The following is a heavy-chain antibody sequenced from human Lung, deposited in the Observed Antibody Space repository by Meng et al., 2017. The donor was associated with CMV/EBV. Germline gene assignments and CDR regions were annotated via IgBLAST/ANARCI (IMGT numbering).Heavy chain of an antibody. D-gene: IGHD6-19*01. J-gene: IGHJ4*02. Sequence: QDRLVESGAEVKKPGASVRVSCKASGYTFTHHGISWIRQAPGQGLEWMGWISCYNGDTNYAQKFQGKVTMTTDTSTSTAYMDLRSLRSDDTAVYYCARDPSNTSGRYAYFDYWGQGTLVTVSS. CDR1: GYTFTHHG. CDR2: ISCYNGDT. V-gene: IGHV1-18*01. CDR3: ARDPSNTSGRYAYFDY.